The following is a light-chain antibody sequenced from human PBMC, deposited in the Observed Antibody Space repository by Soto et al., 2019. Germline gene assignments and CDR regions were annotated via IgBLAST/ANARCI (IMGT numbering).Light chain of an antibody. CDR1: QSVSSSY. CDR3: QQYGSSSWT. Sequence: EIVLTQSPGTLSLSPGERATLSCRASQSVSSSYFAWYQQRFGQAPRLLIYGASSRATGIPDRFSGSGSGTDFPLTISRLEPEDFAVYYCQQYGSSSWTFGQGTTVEIK. J-gene: IGKJ1*01. V-gene: IGKV3-20*01. CDR2: GAS.